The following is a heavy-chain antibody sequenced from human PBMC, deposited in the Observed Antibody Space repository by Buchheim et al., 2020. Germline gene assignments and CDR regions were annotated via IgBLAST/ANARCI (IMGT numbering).Heavy chain of an antibody. D-gene: IGHD6-6*01. V-gene: IGHV4-59*01. CDR2: IYYSGST. CDR1: GGSISSYY. CDR3: ARLSIAARPDNWFDP. J-gene: IGHJ5*02. Sequence: QVQLQESGPGLVKPSETLSLTCTVSGGSISSYYWSWIRQPPGKGLEWIGYIYYSGSTNYNPSLKSRVTISVDTSKNQFSLKLSSVTAADTAVYYCARLSIAARPDNWFDPWGQGTL.